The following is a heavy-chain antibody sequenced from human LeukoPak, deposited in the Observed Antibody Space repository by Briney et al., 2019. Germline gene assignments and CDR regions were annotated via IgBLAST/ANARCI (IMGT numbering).Heavy chain of an antibody. CDR2: INPRGGVT. CDR3: ARAPYPRYSSSWFFDY. CDR1: GYIFTSFY. J-gene: IGHJ4*02. V-gene: IGHV1-46*01. Sequence: ASVKVSCKASGYIFTSFYIHWVRQVPGQGPEWMGVINPRGGVTSYLQKFQGRVTVTRDTSTSTVYVELGSLTSEDTAVYYCARAPYPRYSSSWFFDYWGQGTLVTVSS. D-gene: IGHD6-13*01.